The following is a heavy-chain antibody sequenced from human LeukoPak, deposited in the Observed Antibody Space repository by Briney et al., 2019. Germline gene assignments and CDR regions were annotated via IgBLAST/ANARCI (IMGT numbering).Heavy chain of an antibody. CDR2: IYYSGGT. D-gene: IGHD3-3*01. Sequence: ASQTLSLTCTVSGGSISSGDYYWSWIRQPPGRGLEWIWYIYYSGGTYYNPSLKSRVTISVDTSKNQFSLKLSSVTAADTAVYYCARGFLYYDFWSAPAFDIWGQGTMVTVSS. J-gene: IGHJ3*02. CDR3: ARGFLYYDFWSAPAFDI. V-gene: IGHV4-30-4*08. CDR1: GGSISSGDYY.